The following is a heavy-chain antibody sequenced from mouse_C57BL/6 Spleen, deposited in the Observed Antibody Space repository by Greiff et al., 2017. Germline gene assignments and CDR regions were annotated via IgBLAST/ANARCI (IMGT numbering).Heavy chain of an antibody. CDR3: VAYYRAMDY. Sequence: EVKLQESGGGLVQPKGSLKLSCAASGFSFNTYAMNWVRQAPGKGLEWVARIRSKSNNYATYYADSVKDRFTISRDDSESMLYLQMNNLKTEDTAMYYCVAYYRAMDYWGQGTSVTVSS. CDR1: GFSFNTYA. J-gene: IGHJ4*01. CDR2: IRSKSNNYAT. D-gene: IGHD2-10*01. V-gene: IGHV10-1*01.